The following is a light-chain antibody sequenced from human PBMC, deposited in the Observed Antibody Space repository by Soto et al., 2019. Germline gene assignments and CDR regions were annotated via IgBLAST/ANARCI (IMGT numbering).Light chain of an antibody. CDR2: EVS. J-gene: IGLJ2*01. V-gene: IGLV2-23*02. CDR1: SSDVGSYNL. Sequence: QSALTQPASVSGSPGQSITISCTGTSSDVGSYNLVSWYQQHPGKAPKLMIYEVSKRPSGVSNRFSGSKSGNTASLTISGLQAEDEAEYYCCSYAGSSTSYVVFGGGTKLTVL. CDR3: CSYAGSSTSYVV.